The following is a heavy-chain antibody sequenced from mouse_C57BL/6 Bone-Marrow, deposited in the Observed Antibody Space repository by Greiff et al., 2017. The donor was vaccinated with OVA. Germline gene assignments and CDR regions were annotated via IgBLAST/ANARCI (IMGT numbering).Heavy chain of an antibody. CDR1: GFTFSSYG. CDR3: ARHVDGSIKVYFDV. CDR2: ISSGGSYT. D-gene: IGHD1-1*01. J-gene: IGHJ1*03. Sequence: EVKLVESGGDLVKPGGSLKLSCAASGFTFSSYGMSWVRQTPDKRLEWVATISSGGSYTYYPDSVKGRFTISRDNAKNTLYLQMSSLKSEDTAMYYCARHVDGSIKVYFDVWGTGTTVTVSS. V-gene: IGHV5-6*02.